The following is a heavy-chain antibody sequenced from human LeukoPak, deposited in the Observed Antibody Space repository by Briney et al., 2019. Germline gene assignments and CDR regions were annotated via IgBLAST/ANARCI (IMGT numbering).Heavy chain of an antibody. J-gene: IGHJ4*02. CDR2: ISAYNGNT. Sequence: ASVKVSCKASGYTFTSYGISWVRQAPGQGREWMGWISAYNGNTNYAQKLQGRVTMTTDTSTSTAYMELRSLRSDDTAVYSCARDHYYDFWSGSYKWGGDYFDYWGQGTLVTVSS. CDR3: ARDHYYDFWSGSYKWGGDYFDY. CDR1: GYTFTSYG. D-gene: IGHD3-3*01. V-gene: IGHV1-18*01.